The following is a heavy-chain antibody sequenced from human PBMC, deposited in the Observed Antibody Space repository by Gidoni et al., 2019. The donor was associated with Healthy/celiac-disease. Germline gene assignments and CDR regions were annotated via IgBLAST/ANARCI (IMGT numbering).Heavy chain of an antibody. CDR1: GGSISSSSYY. V-gene: IGHV4-39*01. CDR3: ARPETYNWFDP. Sequence: QLQLQESGPGLVKPSDTLSLTCTVSGGSISSSSYYWGWIRQPPGKGLEWIGSIYYSGSTYYNPSLKSRVTISVDTSKNQFSLKLSSVTAADTAVYYCARPETYNWFDPWGQGTLVTVSS. J-gene: IGHJ5*02. CDR2: IYYSGST.